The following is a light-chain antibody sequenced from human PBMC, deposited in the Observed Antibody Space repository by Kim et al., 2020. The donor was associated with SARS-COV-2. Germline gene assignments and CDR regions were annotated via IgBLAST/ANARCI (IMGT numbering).Light chain of an antibody. CDR3: QVWDSSTGVV. CDR1: NIESKN. CDR2: RDS. V-gene: IGLV3-9*01. Sequence: SYELTQPLSVSVALGQTARITCGGKNIESKNVHWYQQKPGQAPVLVIYRDSNRPSGIPERFSGANSGNTATLTISRAQVGDEADFYCQVWDSSTGVVFGGGTQLTFL. J-gene: IGLJ3*02.